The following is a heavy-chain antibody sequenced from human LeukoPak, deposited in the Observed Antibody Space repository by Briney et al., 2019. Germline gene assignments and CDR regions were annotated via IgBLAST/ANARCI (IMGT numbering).Heavy chain of an antibody. CDR3: ARELLWFGGFDY. Sequence: SGRSLRLSCAASGFTFSSYAMHWVRQAPGKGLEWVAVISYDGSNKYYADSVKGRFTISRDNSKNTLYLQMNSLRAEDTAVYCCARELLWFGGFDYWGQGTLVTVSS. D-gene: IGHD3-10*01. J-gene: IGHJ4*02. CDR1: GFTFSSYA. CDR2: ISYDGSNK. V-gene: IGHV3-30-3*01.